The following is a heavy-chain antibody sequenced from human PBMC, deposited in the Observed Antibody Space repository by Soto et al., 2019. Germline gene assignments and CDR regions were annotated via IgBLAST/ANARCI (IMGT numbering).Heavy chain of an antibody. CDR1: GDSVSSNSAA. Sequence: SQTLSLPCAISGDSVSSNSAAWNWIRQSPSRGLEWLGRTYYRSKWYNDYAVSVKSRITINPDTSKNQFSLQLNSVTPEDTAVYYCARDRSAQTLRFSMILYYFDYWGQGTLVTVSS. J-gene: IGHJ4*02. CDR3: ARDRSAQTLRFSMILYYFDY. CDR2: TYYRSKWYN. D-gene: IGHD3-3*01. V-gene: IGHV6-1*01.